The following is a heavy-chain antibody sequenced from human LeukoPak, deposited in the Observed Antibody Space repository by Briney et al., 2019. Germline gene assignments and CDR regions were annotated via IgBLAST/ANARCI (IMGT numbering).Heavy chain of an antibody. CDR2: ISYSGST. Sequence: SETLSLTCTVSGGSLSRYYWSLIRHPPGKGLEWIGYISYSGSTNYNPSLKSRVTISVDTSKNQFSLRLSSVTAADTAVYYCARAGGNWFDPWGQGTLVTVSS. V-gene: IGHV4-59*01. CDR1: GGSLSRYY. CDR3: ARAGGNWFDP. J-gene: IGHJ5*02. D-gene: IGHD3-10*01.